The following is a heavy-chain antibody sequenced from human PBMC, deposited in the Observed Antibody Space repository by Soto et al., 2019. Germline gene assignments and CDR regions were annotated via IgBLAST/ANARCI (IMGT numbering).Heavy chain of an antibody. D-gene: IGHD3-3*01. Sequence: SETLSLTCAVSGDSMSSSDYYWGWIRQPPGKGLEWIGSIYYSGSTYYNPSLQSRVAISVDTSKNQFSLKLKSVTAADTAIYYCTRRTVIIRTFYSGPKTHCFDYWGQGAPVTVSS. J-gene: IGHJ4*02. V-gene: IGHV4-39*01. CDR3: TRRTVIIRTFYSGPKTHCFDY. CDR2: IYYSGST. CDR1: GDSMSSSDYY.